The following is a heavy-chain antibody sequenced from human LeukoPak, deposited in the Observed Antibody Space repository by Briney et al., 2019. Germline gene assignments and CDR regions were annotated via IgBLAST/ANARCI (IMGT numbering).Heavy chain of an antibody. CDR1: GFTFNRYG. CDR2: ISSGGDIK. J-gene: IGHJ4*02. Sequence: GGSLRLSCAASGFTFNRYGMNWVRQAPGKGLEWVSGISSGGDIKYYADSVKGRFVISRDNSKNTVYLQMNSLRVDDTARYYCAQDGAWLRFDHWGQGILVTVSS. D-gene: IGHD5-12*01. CDR3: AQDGAWLRFDH. V-gene: IGHV3-23*01.